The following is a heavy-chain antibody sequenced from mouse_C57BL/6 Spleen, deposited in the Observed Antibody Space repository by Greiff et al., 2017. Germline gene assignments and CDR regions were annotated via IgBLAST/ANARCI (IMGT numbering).Heavy chain of an antibody. CDR3: ARSVYDYDAYAMDY. CDR2: IYPGDGDT. D-gene: IGHD2-4*01. Sequence: VQLQQSGPELVKPGASVKISCKASGYAFSSSWMNWVKQRPGKGLEWIGRIYPGDGDTNYNGKFKGKATLTADKSSSTAYMQLSSLTSEDSAVYFCARSVYDYDAYAMDYWGQGTSVTVSS. V-gene: IGHV1-82*01. J-gene: IGHJ4*01. CDR1: GYAFSSSW.